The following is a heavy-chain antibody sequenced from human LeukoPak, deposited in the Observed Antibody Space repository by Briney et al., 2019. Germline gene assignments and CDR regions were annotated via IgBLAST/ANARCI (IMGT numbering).Heavy chain of an antibody. CDR2: ISGSGGTT. Sequence: GGSLRLSCAASGFTFSSYAMSWVRQAPGKGLEWVSTISGSGGTTYYAASVKGRFTISRDSSKNTAYLQMNSLRAVDTAIYYCAKRGAVAGDIDYWGHGTLVT. V-gene: IGHV3-23*01. CDR1: GFTFSSYA. J-gene: IGHJ4*01. D-gene: IGHD6-19*01. CDR3: AKRGAVAGDIDY.